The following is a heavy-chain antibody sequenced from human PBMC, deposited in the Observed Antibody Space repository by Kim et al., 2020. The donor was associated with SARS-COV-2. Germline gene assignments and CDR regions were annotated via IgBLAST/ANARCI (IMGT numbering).Heavy chain of an antibody. CDR3: ARGLVGSSGGYGMDV. J-gene: IGHJ6*02. D-gene: IGHD6-13*01. V-gene: IGHV3-53*01. CDR2: IDSGGST. Sequence: GGSLRLSCAASGFTVSRNYMSWVRQAPGKGLEWVSVIDSGGSTYYADSVKGRFTISRDNSKNTLYLQMNSLRAEDTAVYYCARGLVGSSGGYGMDVWGQGTTVSVSS. CDR1: GFTVSRNY.